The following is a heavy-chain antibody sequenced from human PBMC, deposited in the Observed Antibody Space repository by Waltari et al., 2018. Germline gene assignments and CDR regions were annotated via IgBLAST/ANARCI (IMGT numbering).Heavy chain of an antibody. V-gene: IGHV3-74*01. J-gene: IGHJ5*02. CDR2: ISGDGSST. CDR3: ARERRGYNWFDP. CDR1: GFTFSSYW. D-gene: IGHD3-10*01. Sequence: EVQLVESGGGLVKPGGSLRLSCAASGFTFSSYWMHWVRQAPGKGLVWVSRISGDGSSTSYADSVKGRFAISRDNAKNTLYLQMNSLRAEDTAVYYCARERRGYNWFDPWGQGTLVTVSS.